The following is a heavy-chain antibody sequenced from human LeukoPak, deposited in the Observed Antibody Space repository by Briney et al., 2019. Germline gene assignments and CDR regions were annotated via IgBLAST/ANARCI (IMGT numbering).Heavy chain of an antibody. CDR3: AKDALPGLTGYFDY. D-gene: IGHD3-9*01. V-gene: IGHV3-33*06. CDR2: IWYDESKK. Sequence: GGSLRLSCAASGFTFSSYGMPRVRQAPGKGLEWVAVIWYDESKKWYRDSVKGRFTISRDNSKNTLYLQMNSLRAEDTAVYYCAKDALPGLTGYFDYWGQGTLVTVSS. J-gene: IGHJ4*02. CDR1: GFTFSSYG.